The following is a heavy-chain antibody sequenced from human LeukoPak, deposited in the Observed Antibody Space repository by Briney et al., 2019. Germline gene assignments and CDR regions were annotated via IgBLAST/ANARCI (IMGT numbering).Heavy chain of an antibody. J-gene: IGHJ4*02. V-gene: IGHV3-33*01. CDR3: ARSSGWYEGYYFDC. CDR1: GFTFSSYG. Sequence: PGRSLRLSCAASGFTFSSYGMHWVRQAPGKELEWVAVIWYDGSNKYYADSVKGRFTISRDNSKNTLYLQMNSLRAEDTAVYYCARSSGWYEGYYFDCWGQGTLVTVSS. CDR2: IWYDGSNK. D-gene: IGHD6-19*01.